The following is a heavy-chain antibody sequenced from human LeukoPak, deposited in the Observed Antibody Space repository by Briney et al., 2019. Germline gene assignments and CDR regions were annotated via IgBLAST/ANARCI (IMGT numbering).Heavy chain of an antibody. Sequence: SETLSLTCAVYGGSFSGYYWSWIRQPPGKGLEWIGEINHSGSTNYNPSLKSRVTISVDTSKNQFSLKLSSVTAADTAVYYCARGSIAAAGYYYYYYMDVWGKGTTVTVSS. J-gene: IGHJ6*03. V-gene: IGHV4-34*01. CDR3: ARGSIAAAGYYYYYYMDV. CDR2: INHSGST. D-gene: IGHD6-13*01. CDR1: GGSFSGYY.